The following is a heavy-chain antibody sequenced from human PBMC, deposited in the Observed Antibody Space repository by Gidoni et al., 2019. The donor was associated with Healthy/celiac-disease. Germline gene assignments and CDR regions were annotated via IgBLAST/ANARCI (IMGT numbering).Heavy chain of an antibody. CDR3: AKDLNGALAVAGGGTFDY. Sequence: EVQLVESGGGLVQPGRSLRLSCAASGFTFDDYAMHWVRQAPGKGLEWVAGISWNSGSIGYADSVKGRFTISRDNAKNSLYLQMNSLRAEDTALYYCAKDLNGALAVAGGGTFDYWGQGTLVTVSS. J-gene: IGHJ4*02. D-gene: IGHD6-19*01. CDR2: ISWNSGSI. CDR1: GFTFDDYA. V-gene: IGHV3-9*01.